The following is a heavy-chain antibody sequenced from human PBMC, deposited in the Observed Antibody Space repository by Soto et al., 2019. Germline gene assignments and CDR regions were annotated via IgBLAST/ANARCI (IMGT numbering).Heavy chain of an antibody. J-gene: IGHJ6*02. CDR1: GYTFTSYA. CDR2: INAGNGNT. D-gene: IGHD6-13*01. Sequence: ASVKVSCKASGYTFTSYAMHWVRQAPGQRLEWMGWINAGNGNTKYSQKFQGRVTITRDTSASTAYMELSGLRSEDMAVYYCLHSSSWYHYGMDVWGQGTTVTVSS. V-gene: IGHV1-3*01. CDR3: LHSSSWYHYGMDV.